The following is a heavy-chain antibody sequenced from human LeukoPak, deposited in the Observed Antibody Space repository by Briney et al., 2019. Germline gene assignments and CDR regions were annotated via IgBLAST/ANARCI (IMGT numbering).Heavy chain of an antibody. D-gene: IGHD3-10*01. Sequence: ASVKVSCKASGYTFTGYCMHWVRQAPGQGLEWMGWINPNSGGTNYAQKFQGRVTMTRDTSISTAYMELSRLRSDDTAVYYCALGVEWFGEFDYWGQGTLVTVSS. CDR2: INPNSGGT. CDR3: ALGVEWFGEFDY. J-gene: IGHJ4*02. V-gene: IGHV1-2*02. CDR1: GYTFTGYC.